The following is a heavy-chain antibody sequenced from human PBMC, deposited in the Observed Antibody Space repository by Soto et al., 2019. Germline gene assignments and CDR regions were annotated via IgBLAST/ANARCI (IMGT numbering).Heavy chain of an antibody. CDR3: ARAVKRITIFGVAASGMDV. D-gene: IGHD3-3*01. Sequence: ASVKVSCKASGGTFSSYAISWVRQAPGQGLEWMGGIIPIFGTANYAQKFQGRVTITADKSTSTAYMELSSLRSEDTAVYYCARAVKRITIFGVAASGMDVWGQGTTVTVS. CDR2: IIPIFGTA. CDR1: GGTFSSYA. V-gene: IGHV1-69*06. J-gene: IGHJ6*02.